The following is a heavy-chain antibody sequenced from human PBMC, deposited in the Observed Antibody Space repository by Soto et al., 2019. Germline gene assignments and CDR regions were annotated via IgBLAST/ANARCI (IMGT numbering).Heavy chain of an antibody. D-gene: IGHD1-26*01. CDR3: AKCAPSIVGSYYFDY. J-gene: IGHJ4*02. CDR2: ISGSEGST. CDR1: GFTFSSYA. Sequence: GGSLRLSCAASGFTFSSYAMSWVRQAPGKGLEWVSAISGSEGSTYYADSVKGRFTISRDNSKNTLYLQMISLRAEDTAVYYCAKCAPSIVGSYYFDYWGQGTLVTVSS. V-gene: IGHV3-23*01.